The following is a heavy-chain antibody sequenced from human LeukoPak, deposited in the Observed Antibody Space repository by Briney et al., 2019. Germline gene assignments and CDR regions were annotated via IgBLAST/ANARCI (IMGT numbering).Heavy chain of an antibody. J-gene: IGHJ5*02. Sequence: PSQTLSLTCAVSGASVSSGDYSWSWIRQPPGKGLEWIGYIYHSGSTSYNPSLKSRVTISVDRSKNQFALKLSSVTAADTAVYYCARVLILRSGSYYPLNWFDPWGQGTLVTVSS. D-gene: IGHD3-10*01. CDR3: ARVLILRSGSYYPLNWFDP. CDR2: IYHSGST. V-gene: IGHV4-30-2*01. CDR1: GASVSSGDYS.